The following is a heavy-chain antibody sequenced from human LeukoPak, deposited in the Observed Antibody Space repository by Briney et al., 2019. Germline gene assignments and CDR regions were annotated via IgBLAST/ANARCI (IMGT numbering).Heavy chain of an antibody. D-gene: IGHD3-22*01. CDR1: GGSISSYY. Sequence: SETLSLTCTVSGGSISSYYWSWVRQPAGKGLEWIGRIYTSGSTNYNPSLKSRVTMSVDTSKNQFSLKLGSVTAADTAVYYCARDYYDSSGYYRDAFDIWGQGTMVTVSS. CDR3: ARDYYDSSGYYRDAFDI. J-gene: IGHJ3*02. CDR2: IYTSGST. V-gene: IGHV4-4*07.